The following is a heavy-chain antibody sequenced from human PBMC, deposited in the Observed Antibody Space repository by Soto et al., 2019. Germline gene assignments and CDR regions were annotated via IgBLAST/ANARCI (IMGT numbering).Heavy chain of an antibody. CDR1: GYSFTSYW. CDR3: ARVYYDFWSGYYKDYYYGMDV. V-gene: IGHV5-10-1*04. J-gene: IGHJ6*02. Sequence: GESLKISCKGSGYSFTSYWIRWVRQMPGKGLEWMGRIDPSDSYTNYSPSFQGQVTISADKSISTAYLQWSSLKASDTAMYYCARVYYDFWSGYYKDYYYGMDVWGRGTTVTVSS. D-gene: IGHD3-3*01. CDR2: IDPSDSYT.